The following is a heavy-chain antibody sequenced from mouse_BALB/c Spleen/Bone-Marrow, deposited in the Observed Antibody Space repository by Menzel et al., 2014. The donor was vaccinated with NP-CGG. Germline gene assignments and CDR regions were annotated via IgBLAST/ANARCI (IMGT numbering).Heavy chain of an antibody. CDR3: ARHAYYDQTEVSFVY. D-gene: IGHD2-4*01. J-gene: IGHJ3*01. CDR1: GFSFNSYG. Sequence: EVQRVESGGGLVKSGGSLKFSCAASGFSFNSYGMSWVRQTPEKRLEWDATISGGGSYTFYPDSVKGRFTISRDNAKNNLYLQLSSLRSEDTALYYCARHAYYDQTEVSFVYWGQGTLVTVSA. V-gene: IGHV5-9-2*01. CDR2: ISGGGSYT.